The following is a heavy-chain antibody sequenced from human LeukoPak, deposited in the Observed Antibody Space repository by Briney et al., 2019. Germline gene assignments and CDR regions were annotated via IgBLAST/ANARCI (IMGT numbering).Heavy chain of an antibody. V-gene: IGHV4-31*03. CDR2: IYYSGST. CDR3: ARITGTTRAFDI. Sequence: SQTLSLTCTVSGGSISSGGYYWSRLRQHPGKGLEWIGYIYYSGSTYYNPSLKSRVTISVDTSKNQFSLKLSSVTAADTAVYYCARITGTTRAFDIWGQGTMVTVSS. D-gene: IGHD1-20*01. J-gene: IGHJ3*02. CDR1: GGSISSGGYY.